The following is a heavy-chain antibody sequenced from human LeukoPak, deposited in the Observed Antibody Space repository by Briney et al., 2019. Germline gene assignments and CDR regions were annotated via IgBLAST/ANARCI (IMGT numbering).Heavy chain of an antibody. CDR2: IYTSGST. Sequence: PSETLSLTCTVSGGSISSYYWSWIRQPAGKGLEWIGRIYTSGSTNYNPSLKSRVTMSEDTSKNQFSLKLSSVTAADTAVYYCANDAPRLNYYDSSGYSYFDYWGQGTLVTVSS. CDR1: GGSISSYY. D-gene: IGHD3-22*01. J-gene: IGHJ4*02. V-gene: IGHV4-4*07. CDR3: ANDAPRLNYYDSSGYSYFDY.